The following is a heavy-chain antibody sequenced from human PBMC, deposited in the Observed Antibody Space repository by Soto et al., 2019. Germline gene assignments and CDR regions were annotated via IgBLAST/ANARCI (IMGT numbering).Heavy chain of an antibody. D-gene: IGHD4-17*01. CDR2: INPNTGGT. Sequence: QVHLVQSGGEVKKPGASVKVSCKASGYTFTDYYIHWVRQAPGQGLEWMGWINPNTGGTSFAQKFLGGVTMTRDTSISTVDMELTTLKFDDTAMYFCARRGFHGALDYWGQGTLVTVSS. J-gene: IGHJ4*02. CDR1: GYTFTDYY. CDR3: ARRGFHGALDY. V-gene: IGHV1-2*02.